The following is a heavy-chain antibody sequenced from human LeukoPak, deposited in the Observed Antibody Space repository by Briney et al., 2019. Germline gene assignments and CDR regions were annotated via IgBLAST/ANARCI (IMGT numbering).Heavy chain of an antibody. CDR2: INSDGSST. V-gene: IGHV3-74*01. J-gene: IGHJ3*02. D-gene: IGHD3-22*01. CDR3: ARYGDSSVYYSADAFDI. Sequence: PGGSLRLSCAASGFTFSSYWMHWVRQAPGKGLVWVSRINSDGSSTSYADSVKGRFTISRDNAKNTLYLQMNSLRAEDTAVYYCARYGDSSVYYSADAFDIWGQGTMVTVSS. CDR1: GFTFSSYW.